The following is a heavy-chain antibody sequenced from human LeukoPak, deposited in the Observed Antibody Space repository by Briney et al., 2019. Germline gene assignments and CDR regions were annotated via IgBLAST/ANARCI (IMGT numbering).Heavy chain of an antibody. J-gene: IGHJ4*02. CDR1: GGPISDNF. CDR2: IYSSGST. CDR3: ARGPYCGDDCYFDS. D-gene: IGHD2-21*01. V-gene: IGHV4-4*07. Sequence: SETLSLTCTVSGGPISDNFWSWIRQPAGKGLEWIGRIYSSGSTLYNPSLKSRVTMSVDTSKNHFSLRLTSVTAADTAVYFCARGPYCGDDCYFDSWGRGTLFTVSS.